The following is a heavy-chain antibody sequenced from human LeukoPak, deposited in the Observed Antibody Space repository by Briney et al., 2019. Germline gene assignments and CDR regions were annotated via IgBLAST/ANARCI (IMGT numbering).Heavy chain of an antibody. CDR2: ISSNGGST. CDR1: GFTFSSYW. V-gene: IGHV3-64*01. CDR3: AELGITMIGGV. J-gene: IGHJ6*04. Sequence: PGGSLRLSCAASGFTFSSYWMHWVRQAPGKGLEYVSAISSNGGSTYYANSVKGRFTISRDNSKNTLYLQMGSLRAEDTAVYYCAELGITMIGGVWGKGTTVTISS. D-gene: IGHD3-10*02.